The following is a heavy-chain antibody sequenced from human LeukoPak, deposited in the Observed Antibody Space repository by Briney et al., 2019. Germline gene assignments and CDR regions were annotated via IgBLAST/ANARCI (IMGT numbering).Heavy chain of an antibody. J-gene: IGHJ3*02. CDR1: GLTFSTYE. D-gene: IGHD6-19*01. CDR3: ARPISGWSAFDI. Sequence: PGRCLRPACAASGLTFSTYEIPWVRQAPGKWLDWVSYLSSGGSMTYYGDSVKGRFNISRDNSKNSPYLQMNSLRAEDTAVYYCARPISGWSAFDIWGHGTVVTVSS. V-gene: IGHV3-48*03. CDR2: LSSGGSMT.